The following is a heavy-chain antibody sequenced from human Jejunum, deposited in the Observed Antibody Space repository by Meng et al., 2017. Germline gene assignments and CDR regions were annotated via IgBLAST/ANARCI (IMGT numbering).Heavy chain of an antibody. D-gene: IGHD1-26*01. CDR3: ARSPYSGSALPFFDY. CDR1: GYSFNSPDYY. V-gene: IGHV4-30-4*01. CDR2: IYYSGST. Sequence: PLQEVAPGLVNPSQPLSPTRTVSGYSFNSPDYYWSWIRQPPEKGLEWIGYIYYSGSTYYNPSLKSRVSISGDTSNKQFSLKLTSVTAADTAVYYCARSPYSGSALPFFDYWGQGSLVTVSS. J-gene: IGHJ4*02.